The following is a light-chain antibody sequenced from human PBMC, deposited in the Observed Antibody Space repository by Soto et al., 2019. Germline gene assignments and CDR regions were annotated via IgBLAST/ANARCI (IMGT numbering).Light chain of an antibody. CDR2: GAS. J-gene: IGKJ2*01. CDR3: QQYGRSPPYT. CDR1: HSVSSSY. Sequence: EIVLTQSPGTLSLSPGERATLSCRASHSVSSSYLAWYQQKPGQAPRLLIYGASSRATGIPDRFSGSGSGTDFPLTISRLEPEYLAVYYCQQYGRSPPYTFGQGTKLEIK. V-gene: IGKV3-20*01.